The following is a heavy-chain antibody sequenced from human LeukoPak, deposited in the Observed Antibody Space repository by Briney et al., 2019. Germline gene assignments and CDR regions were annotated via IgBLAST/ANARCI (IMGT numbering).Heavy chain of an antibody. CDR2: IYYGGSS. V-gene: IGHV4-39*01. CDR3: ASGLFPTYSWTYLVVSGNDY. J-gene: IGHJ4*02. Sequence: PSETLSLTCTVSGVSISTSSYYWGWIRQPPGKGLDWIGSIYYGGSSYYNPSLRSRVSISVDTSKNQFSLKLTSVTAADTAVYYCASGLFPTYSWTYLVVSGNDYWGQGTLVTVSS. D-gene: IGHD1-26*01. CDR1: GVSISTSSYY.